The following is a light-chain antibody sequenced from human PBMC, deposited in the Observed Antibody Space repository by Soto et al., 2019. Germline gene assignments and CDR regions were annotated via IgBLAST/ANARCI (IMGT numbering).Light chain of an antibody. J-gene: IGLJ2*01. CDR3: SSSTSSSTPHVV. Sequence: SWYQQHPGKAPHLMIYHVSNRPSGVSNRFSGSKSGNTASLTISGLQAEDEADYYCSSSTSSSTPHVVFGGGTNLTVL. V-gene: IGLV2-14*04. CDR2: HVS.